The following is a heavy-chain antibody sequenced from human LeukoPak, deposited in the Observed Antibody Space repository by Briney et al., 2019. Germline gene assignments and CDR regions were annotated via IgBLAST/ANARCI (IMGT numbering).Heavy chain of an antibody. CDR2: ISWNSGSI. Sequence: GRSLRLSCAASGFTFDDYAMHWVRQAPGKGLEWVSGISWNSGSIGYADSVKGRFTISRDNAKNSLYLQMNSLRAEDTALYYCAKAGGSSWSGDAFDIWGQGTMVTVS. CDR1: GFTFDDYA. V-gene: IGHV3-9*01. CDR3: AKAGGSSWSGDAFDI. J-gene: IGHJ3*02. D-gene: IGHD6-13*01.